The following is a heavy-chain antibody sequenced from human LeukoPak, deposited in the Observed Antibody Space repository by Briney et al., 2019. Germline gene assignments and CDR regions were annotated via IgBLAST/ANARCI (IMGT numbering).Heavy chain of an antibody. V-gene: IGHV4-34*01. CDR1: GGSLSGCY. CDR3: ARGRSGSYYVGNWFDP. J-gene: IGHJ5*02. D-gene: IGHD1-26*01. CDR2: INHSGST. Sequence: SETLSVTCAVYGGSLSGCYWSWIRQPPGKGLEWIGEINHSGSTNYNPSLKSRVTISVDTSKNQFSLKLSSVTAADTAVYYCARGRSGSYYVGNWFDPWGQGTLVTVSS.